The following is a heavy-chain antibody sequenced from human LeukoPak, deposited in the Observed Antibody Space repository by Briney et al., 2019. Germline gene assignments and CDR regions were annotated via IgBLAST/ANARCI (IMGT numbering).Heavy chain of an antibody. CDR2: ISWNSGSI. CDR1: GFTFDDYA. CDR3: AKGGSIEYYYYMDV. V-gene: IGHV3-9*01. J-gene: IGHJ6*03. Sequence: GGSLRLSCAASGFTFDDYAMHWVRQAPGKGLEWVSGISWNSGSIGYADSVKGRFTISRDNAKNSLYLQMNSLRAEDTALYYCAKGGSIEYYYYMDVWGKGTTVTISS.